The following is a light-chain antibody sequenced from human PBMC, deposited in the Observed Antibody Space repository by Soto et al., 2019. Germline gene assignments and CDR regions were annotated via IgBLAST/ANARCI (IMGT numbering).Light chain of an antibody. CDR2: SAS. Sequence: DIQMTQSPSSLSASVRDRITITCRASQSISNYLNWYQQKPGKAPNLLIYSASNLQSGVPSRFSGSGSGTDFTLTISSLQPEDFAAYYCQQSYGTPITFGQGTRLEIK. CDR3: QQSYGTPIT. J-gene: IGKJ5*01. V-gene: IGKV1-39*01. CDR1: QSISNY.